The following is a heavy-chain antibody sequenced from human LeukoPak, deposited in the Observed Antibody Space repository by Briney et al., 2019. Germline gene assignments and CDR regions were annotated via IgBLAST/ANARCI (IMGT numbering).Heavy chain of an antibody. V-gene: IGHV1-2*02. D-gene: IGHD3-9*01. CDR2: MNPNSGGT. J-gene: IGHJ5*02. CDR3: ARKYNILTTYDNYFDP. CDR1: GGTFSSYA. Sequence: ASVKVSCKASGGTFSSYAISWVRQAPGQGLEWMGWMNPNSGGTKYAQKFQGRVTMTRDTSISTAYMEVSRLTSDDTAVYYCARKYNILTTYDNYFDPWGQGTLVTVSS.